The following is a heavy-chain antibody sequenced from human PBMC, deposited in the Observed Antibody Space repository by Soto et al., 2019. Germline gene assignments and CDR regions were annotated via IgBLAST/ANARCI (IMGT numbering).Heavy chain of an antibody. CDR3: ARDRVFCSRTSCSRDWFDP. CDR2: ISSSSSTI. D-gene: IGHD2-2*01. Sequence: EVQLVESGGGLVQPGGSLRLSCAASGFTFSSYSMNWVRQAPGKGLEWVSYISSSSSTIYYADSVKGRFTISRDNANNSLYLQMNSLRAEDTAVYYCARDRVFCSRTSCSRDWFDPWGQGTLVTVSS. J-gene: IGHJ5*02. V-gene: IGHV3-48*01. CDR1: GFTFSSYS.